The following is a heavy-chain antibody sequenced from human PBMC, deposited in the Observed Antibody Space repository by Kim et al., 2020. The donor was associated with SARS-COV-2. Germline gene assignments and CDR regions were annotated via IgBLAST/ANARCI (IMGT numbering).Heavy chain of an antibody. V-gene: IGHV4-4*09. J-gene: IGHJ5*02. CDR3: ARSAIMTTEIDP. D-gene: IGHD4-17*01. Sequence: NYNPSLKSRVTISVDTSKNQFSLKLSSVTAADTAVYYCARSAIMTTEIDPWGQGTLVTVSS.